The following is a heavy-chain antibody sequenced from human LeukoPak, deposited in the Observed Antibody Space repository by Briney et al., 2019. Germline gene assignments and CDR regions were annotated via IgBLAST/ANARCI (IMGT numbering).Heavy chain of an antibody. V-gene: IGHV4-59*01. CDR1: GASMSTYY. CDR3: ATYSNDFWSGQHFFDF. CDR2: ISYSGST. J-gene: IGHJ4*02. D-gene: IGHD3-3*01. Sequence: SETLSLTCTVSGASMSTYYWSWIRQPPGKGLVWIGYISYSGSTNFNPSLKSRVTISVDTSKNQFSLRLNSVTAADTAVFYCATYSNDFWSGQHFFDFWGQGILVAISS.